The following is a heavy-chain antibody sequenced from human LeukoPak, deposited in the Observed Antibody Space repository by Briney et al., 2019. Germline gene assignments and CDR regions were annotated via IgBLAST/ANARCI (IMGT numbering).Heavy chain of an antibody. CDR3: ARDPPMYGDGG. J-gene: IGHJ4*02. V-gene: IGHV3-23*01. CDR2: ISGSGGST. CDR1: GFTFSSYA. D-gene: IGHD4-17*01. Sequence: GGSLRLSCAASGFTFSSYAMSWVRQAPGKGLEWVSGISGSGGSTYYADSVKGRFTISRDNSKNTLYLQMNSLRAEDTAVYYCARDPPMYGDGGWGQGTLVTVSS.